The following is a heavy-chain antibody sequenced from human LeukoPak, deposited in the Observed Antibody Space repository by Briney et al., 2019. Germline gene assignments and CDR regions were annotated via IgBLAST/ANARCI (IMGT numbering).Heavy chain of an antibody. Sequence: GGSLRLSCAASGFTFSSYSMNWVRQAPGKGLEWVSYISSTSSTIYYADSVKGRFTISRDNAKNSLYLQMSSLRDDDTALYYCARANGMDVWGQGTTVTVSS. CDR3: ARANGMDV. CDR1: GFTFSSYS. J-gene: IGHJ6*02. V-gene: IGHV3-48*02. CDR2: ISSTSSTI.